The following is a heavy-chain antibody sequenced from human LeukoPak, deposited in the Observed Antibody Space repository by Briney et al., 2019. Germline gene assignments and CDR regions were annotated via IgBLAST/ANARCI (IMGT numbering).Heavy chain of an antibody. Sequence: PSETLSLTCAVYSGSFSGYYWSWIRQPPGKGLEWIGEINHSGSTNYNPSLKSRVTISVDTSKNQFSLKLSSVTAADTAVYYCARVVPSYMDVWGKGTTVTVSS. CDR3: ARVVPSYMDV. CDR2: INHSGST. V-gene: IGHV4-34*01. J-gene: IGHJ6*03. CDR1: SGSFSGYY.